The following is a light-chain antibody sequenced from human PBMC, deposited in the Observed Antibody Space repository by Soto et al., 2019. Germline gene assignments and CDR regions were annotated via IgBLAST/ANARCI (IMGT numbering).Light chain of an antibody. J-gene: IGKJ1*01. CDR3: QQYNNWPPLT. V-gene: IGKV3-15*01. CDR2: GVS. Sequence: EIVMTQSPATLSVSPGERATLSCRASQSVSSNLAWYQQKPGQAPRLLIYGVSTRATGIPDRFSGSGSGTEFTLTISSLQSEDFAIYYSQQYNNWPPLTFGQGTKVEIK. CDR1: QSVSSN.